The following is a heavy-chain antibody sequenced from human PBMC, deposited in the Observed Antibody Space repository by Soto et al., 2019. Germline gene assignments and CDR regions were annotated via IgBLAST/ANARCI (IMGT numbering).Heavy chain of an antibody. CDR1: GGTFSRNP. V-gene: IGHV1-69*01. D-gene: IGHD3-3*01. Sequence: QVQLVQSGAEVKKPGSSVKVSCKASGGTFSRNPIGWVRQAPGQGLEWMGGIIPYLGTSNYAQKFQGRFTMTAHESTTTAYMELSSLTSEDTAVYYCTRDRGFLEWSFQFDPWGQGTPVTVSS. CDR2: IIPYLGTS. J-gene: IGHJ5*02. CDR3: TRDRGFLEWSFQFDP.